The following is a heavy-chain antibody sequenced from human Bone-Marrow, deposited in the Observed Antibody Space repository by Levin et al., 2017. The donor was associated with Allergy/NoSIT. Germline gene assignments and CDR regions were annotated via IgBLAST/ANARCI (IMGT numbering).Heavy chain of an antibody. CDR2: SIPVAGTS. Sequence: PEASVKVSCKASGGTFSRYAISWVRQAPEQGLEWMGGSIPVAGTSNYAQKFQGRVTITADEFTSTAYMELSGLRSEDTAMYYCARGKFQLLAWYHYYGMDVWGQGTTVTVSS. J-gene: IGHJ6*02. CDR3: ARGKFQLLAWYHYYGMDV. V-gene: IGHV1-69*13. CDR1: GGTFSRYA. D-gene: IGHD2-2*01.